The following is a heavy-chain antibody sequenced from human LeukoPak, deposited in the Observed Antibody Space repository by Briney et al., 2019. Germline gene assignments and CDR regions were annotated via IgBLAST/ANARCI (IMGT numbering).Heavy chain of an antibody. Sequence: PGGSLRLSCAASGFTFSSYSMNWVHQAPGKGLEWVSSISSSSSYIYYADSVKGRFTISRDNAMNSLYLQMNSLRAEDTPVYYCARDYVQVIQEGYYYYYMDVWGKGTTVTVSS. D-gene: IGHD3-16*01. CDR1: GFTFSSYS. CDR2: ISSSSSYI. CDR3: ARDYVQVIQEGYYYYYMDV. J-gene: IGHJ6*03. V-gene: IGHV3-21*01.